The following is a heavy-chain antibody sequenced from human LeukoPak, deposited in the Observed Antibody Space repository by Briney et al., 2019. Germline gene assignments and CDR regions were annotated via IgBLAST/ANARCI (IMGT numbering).Heavy chain of an antibody. CDR1: GGSISSGSYY. CDR3: ARMYDSSGYYYPFDY. Sequence: SQTLSLTCTVSGGSISSGSYYWSWIRQPPGKGLEWIGYIYYTGSTNYNPSLKSRVTISADTSKNHFSLKLSSVTAADTAVYYCARMYDSSGYYYPFDYWGQGTLVTVSS. V-gene: IGHV4-61*01. J-gene: IGHJ4*02. CDR2: IYYTGST. D-gene: IGHD3-22*01.